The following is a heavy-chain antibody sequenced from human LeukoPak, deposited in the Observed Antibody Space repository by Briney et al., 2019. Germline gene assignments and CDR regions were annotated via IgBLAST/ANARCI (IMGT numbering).Heavy chain of an antibody. CDR2: VIPIFGTA. CDR3: ARLERGSYFDYFDY. J-gene: IGHJ4*02. D-gene: IGHD1-26*01. CDR1: GGTFTSYA. Sequence: GSSVKVSCKASGGTFTSYASSWVRQAPGQGLEWMGGVIPIFGTANYAQKFQGRVTITADESTSTAYMELSSLRSEDTAVYYCARLERGSYFDYFDYWGQGTLVTVSS. V-gene: IGHV1-69*01.